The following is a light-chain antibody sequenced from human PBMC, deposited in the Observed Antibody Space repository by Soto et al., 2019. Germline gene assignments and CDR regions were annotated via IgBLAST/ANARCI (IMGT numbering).Light chain of an antibody. CDR2: GES. V-gene: IGKV3-11*01. Sequence: EIVLTQSPDTVSLSPGERVTLSCRASQSIANYVAGYHQRPGQPPRLVIYGESFRATDIPARFGGSGSGTDFTLTISGLEAEDSGVYYCQQRNDWPRNGFGQGTRLEIK. CDR3: QQRNDWPRNG. J-gene: IGKJ5*01. CDR1: QSIANY.